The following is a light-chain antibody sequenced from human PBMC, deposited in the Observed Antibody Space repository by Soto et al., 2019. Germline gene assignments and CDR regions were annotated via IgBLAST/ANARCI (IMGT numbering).Light chain of an antibody. Sequence: DIVMTQSPDSLAVSLGERATFNRKSGQRVFYSSNTKPYLACYHQKPGQPPNLLIYWASTRESGVPSRFSGSRSGRDFTLTITSLQAEDVAFYYFQQYYSSPSTFGQGTRLEIK. V-gene: IGKV4-1*01. CDR2: WAS. CDR3: QQYYSSPST. CDR1: QRVFYSSNTKPY. J-gene: IGKJ5*01.